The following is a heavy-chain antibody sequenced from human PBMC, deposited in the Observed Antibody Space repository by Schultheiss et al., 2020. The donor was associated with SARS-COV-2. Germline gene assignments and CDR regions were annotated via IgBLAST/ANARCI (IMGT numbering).Heavy chain of an antibody. V-gene: IGHV3-11*01. J-gene: IGHJ6*02. CDR3: ARVGEGQLLPYYYYGMDV. D-gene: IGHD2-15*01. CDR1: GFTFSNYA. CDR2: ISSSGSTI. Sequence: GESLKISCAASGFTFSNYAMSWVRQAPGKGLEWVSYISSSGSTIYYADSVKGRFTISRDNAKNSLYLQMNSLRAEDTAVYYCARVGEGQLLPYYYYGMDVWGQGTTVTVSS.